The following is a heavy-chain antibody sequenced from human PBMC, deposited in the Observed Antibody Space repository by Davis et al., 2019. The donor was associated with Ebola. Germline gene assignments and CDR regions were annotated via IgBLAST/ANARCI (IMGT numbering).Heavy chain of an antibody. D-gene: IGHD4-17*01. CDR2: ISSSGTVT. CDR3: ARASYGDYDFDY. V-gene: IGHV3-23*01. J-gene: IGHJ4*02. CDR1: GFTFNTYA. Sequence: GESLKISCAASGFTFNTYAMSWVRQPPGKGLEWISSISSSGTVTYYADSVKGRFTISRDSSKNTLYLQMNSLRAEDTAVYYCARASYGDYDFDYWGQGTLVTVSS.